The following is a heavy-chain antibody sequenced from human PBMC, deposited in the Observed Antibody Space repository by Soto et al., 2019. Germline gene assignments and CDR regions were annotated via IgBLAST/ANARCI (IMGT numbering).Heavy chain of an antibody. CDR1: GFTVSSTNY. V-gene: IGHV3-53*01. J-gene: IGHJ4*02. CDR3: ARVLPGYSGFEDYFDY. D-gene: IGHD5-12*01. Sequence: GGSLRLSCVVSGFTVSSTNYMSWVRQAPGKGLEWVSVIYSGGTTYYADSVKGRFTISRDNSKNSLYLQMNSLRAGDTAVYYCARVLPGYSGFEDYFDYWGQGALVTVSS. CDR2: IYSGGTT.